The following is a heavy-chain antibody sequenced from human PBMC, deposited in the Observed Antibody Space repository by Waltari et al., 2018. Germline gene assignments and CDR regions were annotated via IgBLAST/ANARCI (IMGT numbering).Heavy chain of an antibody. D-gene: IGHD1-1*01. CDR2: INEDGSDK. CDR3: ASHNNGWFDS. V-gene: IGHV3-7*01. J-gene: IGHJ5*01. Sequence: DVQLVESGGGLVQPGGSLRLSCAASGFTFSSYWMSWVRQAPGKGLEWVANINEDGSDKNYVDSVKGRFTISRDNAKKSLYLQMNSLRAEDMAVYYCASHNNGWFDSWGQGTLVTVSS. CDR1: GFTFSSYW.